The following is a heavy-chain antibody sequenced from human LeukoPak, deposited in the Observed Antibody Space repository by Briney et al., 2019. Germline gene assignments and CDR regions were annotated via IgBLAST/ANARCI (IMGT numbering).Heavy chain of an antibody. CDR1: GGTFSSYA. V-gene: IGHV1-69*05. Sequence: ASVKVSCKASGGTFSSYAISWVRQAPGQGLEWMGGIIPIFGTANYAQKFQGRVTITTDESTGTAYMELSSLRSEDTAVYYCAREARGYCSSTSCYVFHTWGQGTLVTVSS. CDR2: IIPIFGTA. CDR3: AREARGYCSSTSCYVFHT. D-gene: IGHD2-2*03. J-gene: IGHJ5*02.